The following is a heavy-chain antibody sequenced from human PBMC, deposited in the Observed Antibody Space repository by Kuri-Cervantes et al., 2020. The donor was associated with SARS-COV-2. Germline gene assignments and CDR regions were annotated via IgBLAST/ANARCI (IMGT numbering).Heavy chain of an antibody. CDR1: GGSISSSSYY. CDR2: IYYSGST. Sequence: SETLSLTCTVSGGSISSSSYYWGWIRQPPGKGLEWIGSIYYSGSTYYNPSLKSRVTISVDTSKNQFSLNLSSVTAADTAVYYCARGDYVWGSYRTILDYWGQGTLVTVSS. V-gene: IGHV4-39*07. J-gene: IGHJ4*02. CDR3: ARGDYVWGSYRTILDY. D-gene: IGHD3-16*02.